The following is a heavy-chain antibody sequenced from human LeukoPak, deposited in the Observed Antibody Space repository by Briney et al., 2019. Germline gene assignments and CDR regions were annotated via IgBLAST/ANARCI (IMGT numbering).Heavy chain of an antibody. J-gene: IGHJ6*02. D-gene: IGHD4-17*01. CDR2: IYYSGTT. CDR3: AREDPQTTVPEGMDV. Sequence: SETLSLTCAVYGESFSGFYWSWIRQSPGKGLEWIGYIYYSGTTNYNPSLKSRVTISVDTSKNQFSLQLRSVTAADTAVYYCAREDPQTTVPEGMDVWGQGTTVTVSS. CDR1: GESFSGFY. V-gene: IGHV4-59*01.